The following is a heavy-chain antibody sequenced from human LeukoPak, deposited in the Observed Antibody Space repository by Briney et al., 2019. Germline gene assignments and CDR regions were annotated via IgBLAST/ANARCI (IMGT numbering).Heavy chain of an antibody. CDR2: LSPSGGFT. V-gene: IGHV1-46*01. Sequence: ASVKVSCKTSGYTFINYDIHWVRQVPGQGPEWMGMLSPSGGFTDYAQKYQGRVTMTRDVSTSTAYMEVSRLGSDDTAVYYCARVAGNSGYDVYFFDYWGQGPLVTVSS. CDR1: GYTFINYD. CDR3: ARVAGNSGYDVYFFDY. D-gene: IGHD5-12*01. J-gene: IGHJ4*02.